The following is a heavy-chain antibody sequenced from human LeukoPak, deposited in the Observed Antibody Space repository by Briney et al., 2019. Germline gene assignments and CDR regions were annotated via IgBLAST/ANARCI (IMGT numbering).Heavy chain of an antibody. CDR3: AREADYGGFDY. CDR1: GFTVSSNY. D-gene: IGHD4-17*01. V-gene: IGHV3-53*01. J-gene: IGHJ4*02. Sequence: QAGGSLRLSCAASGFTVSSNYMSWVRQAPGKGLEWVSVIYSGDNTDYADSVKGRFTISRDNSKNTLYFQMNSLRAEDTAVYYCAREADYGGFDYWGQGTLVTVSS. CDR2: IYSGDNT.